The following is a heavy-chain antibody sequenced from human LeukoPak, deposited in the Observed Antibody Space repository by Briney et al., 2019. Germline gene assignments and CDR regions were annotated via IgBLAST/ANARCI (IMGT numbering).Heavy chain of an antibody. J-gene: IGHJ4*02. CDR1: GFTFSSYA. V-gene: IGHV3-30*04. CDR2: ISYDGTNK. CDR3: ARDLGSSGYEGFDY. Sequence: PGRSLRLSCAASGFTFSSYAMHWVRQAPGKGLEWVAFISYDGTNKYYADSVKGRFTISRDNSKNTVYLQMNSLRAEDTAVYYCARDLGSSGYEGFDYWGQGTLVTVSS. D-gene: IGHD3-22*01.